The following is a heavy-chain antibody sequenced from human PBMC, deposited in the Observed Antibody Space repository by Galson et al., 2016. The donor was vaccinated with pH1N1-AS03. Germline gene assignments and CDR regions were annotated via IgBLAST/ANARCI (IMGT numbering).Heavy chain of an antibody. CDR3: ARDHFVLRYFEWLNDRFYGMDV. J-gene: IGHJ6*02. CDR1: GYTFTSYY. V-gene: IGHV1-46*01. Sequence: SVKVSCKASGYTFTSYYIHWVRQAPGQGLEWMGIINPSGGSTRNAQKFQGRISVTRDTSTSTVNMELSSLRSEDTAVYYCARDHFVLRYFEWLNDRFYGMDVWGQGTTVTVSS. D-gene: IGHD3-9*01. CDR2: INPSGGST.